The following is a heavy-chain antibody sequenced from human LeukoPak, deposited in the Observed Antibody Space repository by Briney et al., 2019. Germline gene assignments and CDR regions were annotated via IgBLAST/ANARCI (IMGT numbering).Heavy chain of an antibody. J-gene: IGHJ4*02. V-gene: IGHV3-30*18. CDR2: ISYDGSNK. D-gene: IGHD6-13*01. CDR3: AKAPVHSHSSNWNLFDY. Sequence: GGSLRLSCAASGFTFSSYGMHWVRQAPGKGLEWVAVISYDGSNKYYADSVKGRFTISRDNSKNTLYLQMNSLRAEDTAVYYCAKAPVHSHSSNWNLFDYWGQGTLVTVSS. CDR1: GFTFSSYG.